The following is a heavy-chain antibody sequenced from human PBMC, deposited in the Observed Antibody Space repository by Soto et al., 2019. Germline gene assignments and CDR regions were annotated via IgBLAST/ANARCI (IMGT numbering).Heavy chain of an antibody. D-gene: IGHD2-15*01. Sequence: QVQLVESGGGVVQPGRSLRLSCAASGFTFSSYGMHWVRQAPGKGLEWVAVISYDGSNKYYADSVKGRFTISRDNSKNTLYLQMNSLRAEDTAVYYCAKGRWYFDYWGQGILVTVSS. J-gene: IGHJ4*02. CDR3: AKGRWYFDY. CDR2: ISYDGSNK. CDR1: GFTFSSYG. V-gene: IGHV3-30*18.